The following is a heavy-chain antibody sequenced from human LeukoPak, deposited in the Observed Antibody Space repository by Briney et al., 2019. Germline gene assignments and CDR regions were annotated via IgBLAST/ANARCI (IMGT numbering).Heavy chain of an antibody. CDR3: ARGNGGYDFDY. J-gene: IGHJ4*02. V-gene: IGHV4-4*07. Sequence: SETLSLTCTVSGGSISSYYWSWIRQPAGKGLEWIGRIYTSGSTNYNPSLKSRVTISVDKSKNQFTLKLSSVTAADTAVYYCARGNGGYDFDYWAQGTLVTVSS. CDR1: GGSISSYY. CDR2: IYTSGST. D-gene: IGHD5-12*01.